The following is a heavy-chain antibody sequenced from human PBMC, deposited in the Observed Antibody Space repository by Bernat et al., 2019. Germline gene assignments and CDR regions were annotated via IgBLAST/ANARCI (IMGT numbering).Heavy chain of an antibody. CDR2: ISYAGSNK. J-gene: IGHJ4*02. V-gene: IGHV3-30-3*01. Sequence: QVQLVESGGGVVQPGRSLRLSCAASGFTFSSYAMHWVRQAPGKGLEWVAVISYAGSNKYYADSVKGRFTISRDNSKNTLYLQMNSLRAEDTAVYYCARAGDGSGSNINYYVDYWGQGTLVTVSS. CDR1: GFTFSSYA. D-gene: IGHD3-10*01. CDR3: ARAGDGSGSNINYYVDY.